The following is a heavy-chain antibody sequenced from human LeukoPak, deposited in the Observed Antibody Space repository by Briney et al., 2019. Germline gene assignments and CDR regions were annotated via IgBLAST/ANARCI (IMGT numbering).Heavy chain of an antibody. CDR1: GGSISSSSYY. D-gene: IGHD3-3*01. Sequence: SETLSLTCTVSGGSISSSSYYWGWIRQPPGKGLEWIGSIYYSGSTNYNPSLKSRVTISVDTSKNQFSLKLSSVTAADTAVYYCARLGRGVTIYDYWGQGTLVTVSS. CDR2: IYYSGST. J-gene: IGHJ4*02. V-gene: IGHV4-39*07. CDR3: ARLGRGVTIYDY.